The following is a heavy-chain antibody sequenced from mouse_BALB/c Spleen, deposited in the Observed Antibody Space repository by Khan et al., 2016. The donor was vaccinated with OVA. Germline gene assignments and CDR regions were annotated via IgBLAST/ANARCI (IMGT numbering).Heavy chain of an antibody. D-gene: IGHD2-4*01. Sequence: VQLQESGPGLVQPSQSLSITCTVSGFSLTTYGVHWVRQSPKKGLEWLGVIWSGGSTDYNAPFISRLSISKDSSKSQVFFKMNSLQVNDTAIYYCARNYDYDEGLAYGGQGTLVTVSA. CDR1: GFSLTTYG. CDR2: IWSGGST. CDR3: ARNYDYDEGLAY. V-gene: IGHV2-2*02. J-gene: IGHJ3*01.